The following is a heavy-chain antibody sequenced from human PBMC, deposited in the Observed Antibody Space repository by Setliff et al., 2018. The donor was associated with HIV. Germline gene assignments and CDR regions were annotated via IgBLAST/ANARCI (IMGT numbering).Heavy chain of an antibody. CDR2: IYYSGST. J-gene: IGHJ4*02. Sequence: PSETLSLTCTVSGGSVSSASYYWSWIRQPPGKGLEWIGYIYYSGSTKHNPSLKSRVTLPLDTTKNQFSLKLTSVTAADTAVYYCARYSPRGYTLTGPYWGQGTLVTVSS. CDR3: ARYSPRGYTLTGPY. V-gene: IGHV4-61*01. CDR1: GGSVSSASYY. D-gene: IGHD6-25*01.